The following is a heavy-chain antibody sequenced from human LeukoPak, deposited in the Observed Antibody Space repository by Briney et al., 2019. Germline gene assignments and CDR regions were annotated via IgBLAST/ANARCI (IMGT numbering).Heavy chain of an antibody. CDR3: ARTHDILTGYGY. CDR2: IYSGGST. CDR1: GFTVSNNY. D-gene: IGHD3-9*01. V-gene: IGHV3-53*01. Sequence: GGSLRLSCAASGFTVSNNYMSWVRQAPGKGLEWVSVIYSGGSTYYADSVKGRFTISRDNSKNTLYLQMNSLRAEDTAVYYCARTHDILTGYGYWGQGTLVTVSS. J-gene: IGHJ4*02.